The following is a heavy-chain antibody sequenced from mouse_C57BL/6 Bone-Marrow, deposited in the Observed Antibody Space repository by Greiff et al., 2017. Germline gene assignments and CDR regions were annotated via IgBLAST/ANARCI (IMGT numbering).Heavy chain of an antibody. J-gene: IGHJ1*03. V-gene: IGHV1-55*01. CDR3: ARPYYSNYWYFDV. D-gene: IGHD2-5*01. CDR1: GYTFTSYW. CDR2: IYPGSGST. Sequence: QVQLKQPGAELVKPGASVKMSCKASGYTFTSYWITWVKQRPGQGLEWIGDIYPGSGSTNYNEKFKSKATLTVDTSSSTAYMQLSSLTSEDSAFYDCARPYYSNYWYFDVWGTGTTGTVSS.